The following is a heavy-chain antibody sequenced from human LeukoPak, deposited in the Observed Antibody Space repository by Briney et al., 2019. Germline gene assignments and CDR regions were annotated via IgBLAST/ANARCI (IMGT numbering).Heavy chain of an antibody. Sequence: ASVKVSRKASGGTFSGYAISWVRQAPGQGLEWMGGIIPIFGTANYAQKFQGRVTITADESTSTAYMELSSLRSEDTAVYYCARGLAVTRSIDYWGQGTLVTVSS. J-gene: IGHJ4*02. CDR2: IIPIFGTA. CDR3: ARGLAVTRSIDY. D-gene: IGHD4-17*01. CDR1: GGTFSGYA. V-gene: IGHV1-69*13.